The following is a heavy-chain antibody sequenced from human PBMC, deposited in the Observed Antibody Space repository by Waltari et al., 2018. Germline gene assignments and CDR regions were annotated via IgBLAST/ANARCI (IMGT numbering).Heavy chain of an antibody. CDR3: ARAGHDYGDYDPFDY. V-gene: IGHV3-7*04. J-gene: IGHJ4*02. CDR2: IKQDGSEK. Sequence: EVQLVESGGGLVQPGGSLRLSCAASGFTFSSYWMSWVRQAPGKGLEWVANIKQDGSEKYYVDSVKGRFTISRDNAKNSLYLQMNSLRAEDTAVYYCARAGHDYGDYDPFDYWGQGTLVTVSS. CDR1: GFTFSSYW. D-gene: IGHD4-17*01.